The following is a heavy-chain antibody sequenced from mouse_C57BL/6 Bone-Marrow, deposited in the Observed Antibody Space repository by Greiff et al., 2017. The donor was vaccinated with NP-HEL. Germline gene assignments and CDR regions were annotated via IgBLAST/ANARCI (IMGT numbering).Heavy chain of an antibody. CDR2: IDPNSGGT. CDR1: GYTFTSYW. V-gene: IGHV1-72*01. J-gene: IGHJ2*01. CDR3: ARRDSSGHFDY. D-gene: IGHD3-2*02. Sequence: VQLQQPGAELVKPGASVKLSCKASGYTFTSYWMHWVKQRPGRGLEWIGRIDPNSGGTKYNEKFKSKATLTVDKPSSTAYMQLSSLTSEDAAVYYCARRDSSGHFDYWGQGTTLTVSS.